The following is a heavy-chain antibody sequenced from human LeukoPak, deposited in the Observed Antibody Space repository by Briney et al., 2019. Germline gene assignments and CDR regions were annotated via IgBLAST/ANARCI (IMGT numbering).Heavy chain of an antibody. Sequence: PGGSLRLSCAASGFTVSSNYMSCVRQAPGKGLEWVSVIYSGGSTYYAASVKGRFTISRDNSKNTLYLQMNSLRAEDTAVYYCARDTRSYYYYGMDVWGQGTTVTVSS. CDR3: ARDTRSYYYYGMDV. CDR2: IYSGGST. V-gene: IGHV3-53*01. J-gene: IGHJ6*02. CDR1: GFTVSSNY.